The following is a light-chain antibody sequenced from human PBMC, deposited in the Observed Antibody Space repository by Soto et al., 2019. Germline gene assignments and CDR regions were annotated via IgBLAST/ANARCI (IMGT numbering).Light chain of an antibody. CDR1: QDISNH. CDR2: DAS. V-gene: IGKV1-33*01. CDR3: QQSENLPVT. Sequence: DIQMTQSPSSLSASVRDRVTITCQASQDISNHLNWYQQKPGKAPKLLIYDASNLETGVPSRFSGSGSGTDFNFTISGLQPEDIGTYYCQQSENLPVTFGPGTKLDIK. J-gene: IGKJ3*01.